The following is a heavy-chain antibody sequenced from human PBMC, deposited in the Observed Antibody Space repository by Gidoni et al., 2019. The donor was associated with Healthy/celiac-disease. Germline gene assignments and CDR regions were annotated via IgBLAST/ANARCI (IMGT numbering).Heavy chain of an antibody. CDR1: GFPFSRYE. Sequence: EVQLVESGGGLVQPGGSLILSCAASGFPFSRYEMNWVRQAPGKGLEWVSYISSSGSTIYYADSVKGRFTISRDNAKNSLYLQMNSRRAEDTAVYYCARGIAYSYGYGTFDYWGQGTLVTVSS. D-gene: IGHD5-18*01. J-gene: IGHJ4*02. V-gene: IGHV3-48*03. CDR2: ISSSGSTI. CDR3: ARGIAYSYGYGTFDY.